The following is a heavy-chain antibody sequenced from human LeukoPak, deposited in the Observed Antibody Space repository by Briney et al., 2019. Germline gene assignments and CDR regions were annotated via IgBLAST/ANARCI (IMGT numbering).Heavy chain of an antibody. CDR3: ARDRTRTGYSSGWYHDY. V-gene: IGHV1-2*02. CDR1: GYTFTGHY. CDR2: INPNSGGT. Sequence: ASVKVSCKASGYTFTGHYMHWVQQAPGQGLEWIGSINPNSGGTNYAQKFQCRVTMTRDTSISTAYMDLSRLRSDDTAVYYCARDRTRTGYSSGWYHDYWGQGTLVTVSS. J-gene: IGHJ4*02. D-gene: IGHD6-19*01.